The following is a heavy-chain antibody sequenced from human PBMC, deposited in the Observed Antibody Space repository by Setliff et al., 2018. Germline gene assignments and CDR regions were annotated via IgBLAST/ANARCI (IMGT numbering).Heavy chain of an antibody. D-gene: IGHD3-3*01. J-gene: IGHJ4*02. CDR2: IKQDGSEK. CDR3: ARDQGTYYDFWSGPTYFDY. CDR1: GFTFSSYW. V-gene: IGHV3-7*03. Sequence: GGSLRLSCAASGFTFSSYWMSWVRQAPGKGLEWVANIKQDGSEKYYVDSVKGRFTISRDNAKNSLYLQMNSLRAEDTAVYYCARDQGTYYDFWSGPTYFDYWGQGTLVTVSS.